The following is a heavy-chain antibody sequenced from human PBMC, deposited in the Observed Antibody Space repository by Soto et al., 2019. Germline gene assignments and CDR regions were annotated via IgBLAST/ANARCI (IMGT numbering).Heavy chain of an antibody. Sequence: QVQLVQSGAEVKKPGSSVKVSCKASGGTFSSYTISWVRQAPGQGLEWMGGIIPIFGTANYAQKFQGRVTITADESTSAAYMELSSVRSEDTAVYYCARDLIRWDKRVGFDYWGQGTLVTVSS. CDR1: GGTFSSYT. D-gene: IGHD1-26*01. J-gene: IGHJ4*02. CDR2: IIPIFGTA. V-gene: IGHV1-69*01. CDR3: ARDLIRWDKRVGFDY.